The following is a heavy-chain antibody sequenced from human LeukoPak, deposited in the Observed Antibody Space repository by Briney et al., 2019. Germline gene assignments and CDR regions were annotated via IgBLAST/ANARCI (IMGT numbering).Heavy chain of an antibody. V-gene: IGHV4-34*01. CDR2: INHSRST. CDR3: ARAGGGYSRLRGFDY. Sequence: PSETLSLTCAVYGGSFSGYYWSWIRQPPGKGLEWMGEINHSRSTNYNPSLKSRVTISVYTSKNQFALKLSSVTAADTAVYDCARAGGGYSRLRGFDYWGQGTLVPVTS. CDR1: GGSFSGYY. J-gene: IGHJ4*02. D-gene: IGHD5-18*01.